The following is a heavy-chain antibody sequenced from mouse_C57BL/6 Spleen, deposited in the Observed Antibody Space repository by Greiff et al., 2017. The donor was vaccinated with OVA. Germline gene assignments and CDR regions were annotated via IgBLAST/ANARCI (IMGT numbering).Heavy chain of an antibody. CDR2: INPSNGGT. CDR1: GYTFTSYW. Sequence: QVQLQQPGTELVKPGASVKLSCKASGYTFTSYWMHWVKQRPGQGLEWIGNINPSNGGTNYNEKFKSKATLTVDKSSSTAYMQLSSLTSEDAAVYYCARSHGNYRGYFDVWGTGTTVTVSS. D-gene: IGHD2-1*01. V-gene: IGHV1-53*01. J-gene: IGHJ1*03. CDR3: ARSHGNYRGYFDV.